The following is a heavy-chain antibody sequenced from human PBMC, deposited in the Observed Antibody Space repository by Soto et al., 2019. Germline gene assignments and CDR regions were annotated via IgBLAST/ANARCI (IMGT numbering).Heavy chain of an antibody. J-gene: IGHJ2*01. CDR1: GGSISSYF. V-gene: IGHV4-59*01. D-gene: IGHD2-8*01. CDR3: ANINWYFDL. CDR2: IYYTGST. Sequence: PSETLSLTCTVSGGSISSYFWSWVRQPPGKGLEWIGYIYYTGSTNYNPSLKSRVTISVDTSKNQFSLQLSSVTAADTAVYYCANINWYFDLWGRGTLVTVS.